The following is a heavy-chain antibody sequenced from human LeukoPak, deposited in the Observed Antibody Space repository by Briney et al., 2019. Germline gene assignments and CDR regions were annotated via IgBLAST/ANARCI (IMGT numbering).Heavy chain of an antibody. D-gene: IGHD3-3*01. CDR1: GFTFDDYA. Sequence: PGGSLRLSCAASGFTFDDYAMHWVRQSPGKGLEWVSGISSNSDAVAYADSLKGRFTISRDNAKNSLYLQMNSLRDEDTAFYYCAKDRWTIFGVSSGVGWFDPWGQGTLVSVSS. J-gene: IGHJ5*02. CDR3: AKDRWTIFGVSSGVGWFDP. V-gene: IGHV3-9*01. CDR2: ISSNSDAV.